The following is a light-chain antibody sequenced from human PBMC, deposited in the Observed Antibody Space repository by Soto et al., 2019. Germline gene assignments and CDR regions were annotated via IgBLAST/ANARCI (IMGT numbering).Light chain of an antibody. V-gene: IGKV3-11*01. J-gene: IGKJ1*01. CDR2: DAS. CDR3: QPRSNWPLT. Sequence: EIVLTQSPATLSLSPGERATLSCRASQSVSSSFAWYQQKPGQAPRLLIYDASNRATGIPARFRGSGSGTDFTLTISSLEPEDFAVYYCQPRSNWPLTFGQGTKVDIK. CDR1: QSVSSS.